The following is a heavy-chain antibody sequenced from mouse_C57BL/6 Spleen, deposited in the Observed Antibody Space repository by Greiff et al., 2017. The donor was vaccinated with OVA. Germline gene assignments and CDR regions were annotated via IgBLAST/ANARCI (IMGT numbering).Heavy chain of an antibody. Sequence: LQESGPELVKPGASVKISCKASGYAFSSSWMNWVKQRPGKGLEWIGRIYPGDGDTNYNGKFKGKATLTADKSSSTAYMQLSSLTSEDSAVYFCARSGDSNLFAYWGQGTLVTVSA. V-gene: IGHV1-82*01. J-gene: IGHJ3*01. CDR2: IYPGDGDT. CDR1: GYAFSSSW. CDR3: ARSGDSNLFAY. D-gene: IGHD2-5*01.